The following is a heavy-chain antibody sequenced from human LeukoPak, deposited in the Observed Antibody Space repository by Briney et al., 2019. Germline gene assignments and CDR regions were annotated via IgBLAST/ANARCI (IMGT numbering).Heavy chain of an antibody. J-gene: IGHJ5*02. V-gene: IGHV4-59*01. Sequence: PSETLSLTCTVSGGSSNRCYWTWIRQPPGKGLEWIGNIYNSGNTNYNPSLKSRVTISVDTSKNQFSLKLNSVTAADTAVYYCARESGSYLWRSWLNPWGQGTLVTVSS. CDR1: GGSSNRCY. D-gene: IGHD3-16*01. CDR3: ARESGSYLWRSWLNP. CDR2: IYNSGNT.